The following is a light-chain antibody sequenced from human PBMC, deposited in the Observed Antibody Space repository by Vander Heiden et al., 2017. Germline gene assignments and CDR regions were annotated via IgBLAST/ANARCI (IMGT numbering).Light chain of an antibody. CDR3: QAWDSSTGV. CDR2: KDS. J-gene: IGLJ1*01. V-gene: IGLV3-1*01. CDR1: KLGDKY. Sequence: SYELTQPPSVSVSPGQTASITCSGDKLGDKYACWHQQKPGQSPVLVIYKDSNRPSGIPERFSGSNSGTTATLTIRGTQAMDEADYYCQAWDSSTGVFGTGTKVTVL.